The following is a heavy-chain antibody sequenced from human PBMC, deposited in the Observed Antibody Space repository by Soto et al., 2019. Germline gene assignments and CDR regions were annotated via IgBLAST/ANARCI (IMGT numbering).Heavy chain of an antibody. Sequence: QITLKESGPTLVKPTQTLTLTCTFSGFSFSTSGVGVGWIRQPPGKALEWLALIYWDDDKRYSPSLKSRLTITKDTSKNQVVLTMTNMDPVDTATYYCAHRPGSSSRNWFDPWGQGTLVTVSS. CDR1: GFSFSTSGVG. CDR3: AHRPGSSSRNWFDP. V-gene: IGHV2-5*02. J-gene: IGHJ5*02. CDR2: IYWDDDK. D-gene: IGHD6-13*01.